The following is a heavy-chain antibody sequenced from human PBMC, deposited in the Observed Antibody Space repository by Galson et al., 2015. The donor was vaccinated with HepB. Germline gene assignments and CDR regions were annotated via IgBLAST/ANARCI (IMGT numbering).Heavy chain of an antibody. CDR1: GYSFTTYW. V-gene: IGHV5-51*03. D-gene: IGHD3-22*01. CDR2: IYPGDSNT. J-gene: IGHJ4*02. Sequence: QSGAEVTKPGESLTISCTGSGYSFTTYWIGWVRQMPGKGLEWMGIIYPGDSNTKYSPSFQGQVTISADKSISTAYLQWSSLKASDTAMYYCARRDNSGYLGSFDYWGQGTLVTVSS. CDR3: ARRDNSGYLGSFDY.